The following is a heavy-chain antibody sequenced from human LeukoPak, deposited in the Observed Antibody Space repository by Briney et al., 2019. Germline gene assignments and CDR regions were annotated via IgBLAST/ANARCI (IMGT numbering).Heavy chain of an antibody. V-gene: IGHV5-51*01. Sequence: GESLKISFQGSGYTFTNYWIGWVRQMPGKGLEYVGIIYPGDSDTRYSPSFQGQVTISVDKSISTAYLQWSSLKASDTAMYYCATRPLRSSGYYFDYWGQGTLVTVSS. D-gene: IGHD3-22*01. CDR3: ATRPLRSSGYYFDY. CDR1: GYTFTNYW. CDR2: IYPGDSDT. J-gene: IGHJ4*02.